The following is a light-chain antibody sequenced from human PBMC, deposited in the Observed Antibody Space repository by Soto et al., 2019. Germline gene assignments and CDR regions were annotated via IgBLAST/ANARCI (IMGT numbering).Light chain of an antibody. J-gene: IGKJ1*01. Sequence: DIQMTQSPSTLSASVVDRVTITGRASQSISSWLAWYQQKPGEAPKLLIYKASSLESGVPSRFSGSGSGTEFTLTISSLQPDDFATYYCQQSYSTPQTFGQGTKVDIK. CDR1: QSISSW. CDR3: QQSYSTPQT. CDR2: KAS. V-gene: IGKV1-5*03.